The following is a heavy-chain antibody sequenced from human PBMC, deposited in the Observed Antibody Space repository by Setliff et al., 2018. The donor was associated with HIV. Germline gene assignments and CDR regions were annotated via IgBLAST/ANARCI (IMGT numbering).Heavy chain of an antibody. J-gene: IGHJ1*01. CDR3: ARTDSYTAMIWP. CDR2: IGSRGTPV. Sequence: PGGSLSLSCEASGFTFSDYFMTWIRQAPGKGLEWISYIGSRGTPVKTADSLKGRFFVSRDNAKNSLYLQMNNLSVEDTAMYFCARTDSYTAMIWPWGRGTLVTVSS. D-gene: IGHD2-2*02. CDR1: GFTFSDYF. V-gene: IGHV3-11*01.